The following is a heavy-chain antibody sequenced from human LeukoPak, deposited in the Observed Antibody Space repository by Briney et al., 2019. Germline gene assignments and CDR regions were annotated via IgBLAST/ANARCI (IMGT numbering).Heavy chain of an antibody. D-gene: IGHD3-22*01. V-gene: IGHV3-30*02. Sequence: GGSLRLSCAASGFTFSSYGMYWVRQAPGKGLEWVAFIRYDGSNKYYADSVKGRFTISRDNSKNTLYLQMNSLRAEDTAVYYCAKGLYGYDSSGYYTPFDYWGQGTLVTVSS. CDR3: AKGLYGYDSSGYYTPFDY. CDR1: GFTFSSYG. CDR2: IRYDGSNK. J-gene: IGHJ4*02.